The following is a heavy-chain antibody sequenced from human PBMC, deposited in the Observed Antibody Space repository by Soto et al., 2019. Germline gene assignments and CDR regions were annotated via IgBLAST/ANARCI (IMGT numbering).Heavy chain of an antibody. CDR1: GGSISSSSYY. CDR3: ARLYGDYGAFDI. CDR2: IYYSGST. Sequence: SETLSLTCTVSGGSISSSSYYWGWIRQPPGKGLEWIGSIYYSGSTYYNPSPKSRVTISVDTSKNQFSLKLSSVTAADTAVYYCARLYGDYGAFDIWGQGTMVTVSS. D-gene: IGHD4-17*01. J-gene: IGHJ3*02. V-gene: IGHV4-39*01.